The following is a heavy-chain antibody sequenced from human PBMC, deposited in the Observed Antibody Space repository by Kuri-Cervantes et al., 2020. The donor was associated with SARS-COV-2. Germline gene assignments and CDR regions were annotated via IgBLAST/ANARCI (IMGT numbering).Heavy chain of an antibody. J-gene: IGHJ6*03. V-gene: IGHV3-23*01. CDR1: GFTFSSYS. CDR3: ARTGASWAYDIDV. D-gene: IGHD7-27*01. Sequence: SLSHSCTASGFTFSSYSMHWVRQAPGKGLEWVSAISDSGGSIYYADSVKGRFTISRDNSKNTLYLQMNSQRAEDTAVYYCARTGASWAYDIDVWGKGTTVTVSS. CDR2: ISDSGGSI.